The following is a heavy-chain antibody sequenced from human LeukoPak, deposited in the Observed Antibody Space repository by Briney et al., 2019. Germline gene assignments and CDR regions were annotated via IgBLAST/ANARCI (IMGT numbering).Heavy chain of an antibody. D-gene: IGHD1-26*01. CDR1: GFIFSSYW. Sequence: GGSLRLSCAASGFIFSSYWMSWVRQAPGKGLEWVANIKQDGSEKYYVDSVKGRFTISVDNAKRSLYLQMNSLKAEDTAVYYCARDPHWGAGYFDFWGQGALVTVSS. CDR3: ARDPHWGAGYFDF. V-gene: IGHV3-7*01. CDR2: IKQDGSEK. J-gene: IGHJ4*02.